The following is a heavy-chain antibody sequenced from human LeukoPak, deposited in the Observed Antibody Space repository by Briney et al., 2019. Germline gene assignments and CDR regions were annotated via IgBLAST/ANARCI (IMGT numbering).Heavy chain of an antibody. Sequence: LSLTCTVSGGSISSYYWSWIRQPPGKGLEWVSGISWNSGSIGYADSVKGRFTISRDNAKNSLYLQMNSLRAEDTALYYCAKDRGRFGELLHFDYWGQGTLVTVSS. D-gene: IGHD3-10*01. V-gene: IGHV3-9*01. CDR3: AKDRGRFGELLHFDY. CDR2: ISWNSGSI. CDR1: GGSISSYY. J-gene: IGHJ4*02.